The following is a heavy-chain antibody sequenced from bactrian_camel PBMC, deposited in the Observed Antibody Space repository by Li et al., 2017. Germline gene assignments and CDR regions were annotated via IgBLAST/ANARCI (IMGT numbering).Heavy chain of an antibody. V-gene: IGHV3S53*01. CDR2: LGDDGST. J-gene: IGHJ6*01. CDR1: LNPTSNYC. Sequence: HVQLVESGGGSVQTGGSLRLSCAASLNPTSNYCLGWIRQAPGKEREGVAGLGDDGSTSYAEFAEGRFTISQDSKNTFYLQMNQLKPEDTAMYYCAASRWVTWARELLESDFHFWSQGTQVTVS. D-gene: IGHD1*01. CDR3: AASRWVTWARELLESDFHF.